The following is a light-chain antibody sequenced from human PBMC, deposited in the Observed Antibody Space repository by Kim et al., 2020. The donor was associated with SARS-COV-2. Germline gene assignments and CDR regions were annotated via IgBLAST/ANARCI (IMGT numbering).Light chain of an antibody. CDR3: QNYRNFSPYT. V-gene: IGKV1-5*01. CDR1: ESISNW. J-gene: IGKJ2*01. Sequence: DIQMTQSPSTLSVSVGDRVTITCRASESISNWLAWYQQKPGKAPKLLIYDASTVEIGVPSRFSGSGSETEFALTISSLQPDDFATYYCQNYRNFSPYTLGQGTKLKI. CDR2: DAS.